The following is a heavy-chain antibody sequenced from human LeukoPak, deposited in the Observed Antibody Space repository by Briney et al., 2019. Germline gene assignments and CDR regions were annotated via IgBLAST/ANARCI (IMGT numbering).Heavy chain of an antibody. CDR2: ISSSGSTI. CDR1: GFTLSSYE. D-gene: IGHD3-10*01. Sequence: GGSLRLSCAASGFTLSSYEMNWVRQAPGKGLEWVSYISSSGSTIYYADSVKGRFTISRYNAKNSLYLQMNSLRAEDTAVYYCARLLWFGESRFDYWGQGTLVTVSS. CDR3: ARLLWFGESRFDY. V-gene: IGHV3-48*03. J-gene: IGHJ4*02.